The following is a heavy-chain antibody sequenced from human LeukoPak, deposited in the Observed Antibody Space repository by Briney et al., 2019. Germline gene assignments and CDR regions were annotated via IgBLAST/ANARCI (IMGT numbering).Heavy chain of an antibody. Sequence: ASVKVSCKASGYTFTSYYMHWVRRAPGQGLEWMGIINPSGGSTSYAQKFQGRVTMTRDTSTSTVYMELSSLRSEDTAVYYCARDGIAAAGKNWFDPWGQGTLVTVSS. CDR3: ARDGIAAAGKNWFDP. D-gene: IGHD6-13*01. V-gene: IGHV1-46*01. CDR1: GYTFTSYY. CDR2: INPSGGST. J-gene: IGHJ5*02.